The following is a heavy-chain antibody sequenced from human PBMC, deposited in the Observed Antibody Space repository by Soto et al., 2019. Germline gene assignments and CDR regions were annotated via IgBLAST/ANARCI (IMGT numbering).Heavy chain of an antibody. J-gene: IGHJ4*02. V-gene: IGHV4-59*08. CDR3: ARRYGGTFDY. D-gene: IGHD2-15*01. CDR2: IYYSGST. CDR1: GGSISSYS. Sequence: QVQLQESGPGLVKPSETLSLTCTVSGGSISSYSWSWIRQPPGKGLEWIGDIYYSGSTNYNPSLKSRVSSSVDTSKNQFALKLSSVTAADTAVYYCARRYGGTFDYWGQGTLVTVSS.